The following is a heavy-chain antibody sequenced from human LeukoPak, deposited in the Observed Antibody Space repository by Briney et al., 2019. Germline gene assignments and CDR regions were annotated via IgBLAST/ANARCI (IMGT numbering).Heavy chain of an antibody. Sequence: SETLSLTCTVSGGSISSGGYYWSWTRQHPGKGLEWIGYIYYSGSTYYNPSLKSRVTISVDTSKNQFSLKLSSVTAEDTAVYYCAKGSGYDTDFDYWVQGTLVSVSS. V-gene: IGHV4-31*02. CDR1: GGSISSGGYY. CDR2: IYYSGST. J-gene: IGHJ4*02. D-gene: IGHD5-12*01. CDR3: AKGSGYDTDFDY.